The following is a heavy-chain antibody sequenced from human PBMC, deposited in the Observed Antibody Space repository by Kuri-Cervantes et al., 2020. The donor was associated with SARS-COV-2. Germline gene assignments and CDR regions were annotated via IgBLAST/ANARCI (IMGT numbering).Heavy chain of an antibody. V-gene: IGHV4-34*01. CDR2: INHSGST. D-gene: IGHD4-17*01. CDR1: GGSFSGYY. CDR3: ARGGFWYGAGYFDY. J-gene: IGHJ4*02. Sequence: SETLSLTCAVYGGSFSGYYWSWIRQPPGKGLEWIGEINHSGSTNYNPSLKSRVTISVDTSKNQFSLKLSSGTAADTAVYYCARGGFWYGAGYFDYWGQGTLVTVSS.